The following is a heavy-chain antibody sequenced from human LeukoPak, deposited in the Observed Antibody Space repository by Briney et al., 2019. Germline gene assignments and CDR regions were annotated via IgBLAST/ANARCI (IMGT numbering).Heavy chain of an antibody. Sequence: GGSLRLSCAASGFTFSTYSMNWVRQAPGKGLEWVSSITSPVGRMYYADSLKGRITISRDNARSTLYLQMNSLRAEYTAVYYCATDGRSSGWYGFDYWGQGILVTVSS. D-gene: IGHD6-19*01. CDR3: ATDGRSSGWYGFDY. V-gene: IGHV3-21*01. CDR1: GFTFSTYS. CDR2: ITSPVGRM. J-gene: IGHJ4*02.